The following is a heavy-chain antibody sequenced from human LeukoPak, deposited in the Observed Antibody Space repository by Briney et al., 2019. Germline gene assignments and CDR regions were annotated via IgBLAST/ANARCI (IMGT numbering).Heavy chain of an antibody. J-gene: IGHJ2*01. CDR2: ISSSGSSI. V-gene: IGHV3-11*01. D-gene: IGHD1-26*01. CDR3: AKSGTVGATRFDWYFDL. CDR1: GFTFSDYY. Sequence: GGSLRLSCAASGFTFSDYYMSWIRQAPGKGLEWISYISSSGSSIYYADSVKGRFTISRDNSKNTLYLQVNSLRAEDTAAYFCAKSGTVGATRFDWYFDLWGRGTQVTVSS.